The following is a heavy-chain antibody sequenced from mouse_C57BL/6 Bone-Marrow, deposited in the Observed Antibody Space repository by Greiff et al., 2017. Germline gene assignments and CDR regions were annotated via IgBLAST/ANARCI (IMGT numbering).Heavy chain of an antibody. J-gene: IGHJ4*01. V-gene: IGHV1-69*01. CDR3: AREGTYDGYAMDY. Sequence: QVQLQQPGAELVMPGASVKLSCKASGYTFTSYWMHWVKQRPGQGLEWIGEIDPSDSYTNYNQKFKDKSTLTVDKSSSTAYMQLSSLTSEDSAVYYCAREGTYDGYAMDYWGQGTSVTVSS. D-gene: IGHD2-12*01. CDR1: GYTFTSYW. CDR2: IDPSDSYT.